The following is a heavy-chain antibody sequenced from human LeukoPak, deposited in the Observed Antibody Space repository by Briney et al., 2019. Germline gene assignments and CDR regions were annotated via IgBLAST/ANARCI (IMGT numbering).Heavy chain of an antibody. V-gene: IGHV3-23*01. CDR3: AKTVSGSHSYQGGDY. D-gene: IGHD3-16*02. CDR2: ISGSGGNT. CDR1: GFTFSSYA. Sequence: PGGSLRLSCAASGFTFSSYAMSWVRQAPGKGLEWVSAISGSGGNTYYADSVKGRFTMSRDNSKNTLYLQMNSLRAEDTAVYFCAKTVSGSHSYQGGDYWGQGTLVIVST. J-gene: IGHJ4*02.